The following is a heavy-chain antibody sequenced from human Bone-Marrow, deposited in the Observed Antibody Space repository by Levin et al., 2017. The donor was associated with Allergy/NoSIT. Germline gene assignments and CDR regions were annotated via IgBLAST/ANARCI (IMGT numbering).Heavy chain of an antibody. V-gene: IGHV3-30*18. Sequence: QAGGSLRLSCAASGFTFSSYGMHWVRQAPGKGLEWVAVISYDGSNKYYADSVKGRFTISRDNSKNTLYLQMNSLRAEDTAVYYCAKSLGSHGEPGYWGQGTLVTVSS. CDR3: AKSLGSHGEPGY. J-gene: IGHJ4*02. D-gene: IGHD3-16*01. CDR1: GFTFSSYG. CDR2: ISYDGSNK.